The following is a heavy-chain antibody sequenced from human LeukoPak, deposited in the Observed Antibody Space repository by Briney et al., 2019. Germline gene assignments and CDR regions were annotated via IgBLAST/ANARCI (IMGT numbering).Heavy chain of an antibody. CDR1: GGSISSSSYY. CDR3: ARLAADSSSWYISY. V-gene: IGHV4-39*01. CDR2: IYYSGST. J-gene: IGHJ4*02. Sequence: SETLSLTCTVSGGSISSSSYYWGWIRQPPGKGLEWIGSIYYSGSTYYNPSLKSRVNISVDTSKNQFSLKLSSVTAADTAVYYCARLAADSSSWYISYWGQGTLVTVSS. D-gene: IGHD6-13*01.